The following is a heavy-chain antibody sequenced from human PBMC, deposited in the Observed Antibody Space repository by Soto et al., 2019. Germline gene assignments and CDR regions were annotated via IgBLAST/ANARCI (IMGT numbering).Heavy chain of an antibody. D-gene: IGHD3-22*01. V-gene: IGHV4-59*01. J-gene: IGHJ3*02. CDR2: IYYSGST. CDR3: ARDRYYYESSTYATDASDI. Sequence: SETLSLTCTVSGGSLSSYYWSWIRQPPGKGLEWIGYIYYSGSTNYNPSLKSRVTISIDTSKDQFSLKLSSVTAADTAVYFCARDRYYYESSTYATDASDIWGQGTMVTVSS. CDR1: GGSLSSYY.